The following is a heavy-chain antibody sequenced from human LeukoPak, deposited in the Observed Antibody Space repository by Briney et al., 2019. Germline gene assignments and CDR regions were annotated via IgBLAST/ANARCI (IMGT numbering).Heavy chain of an antibody. CDR1: GYSISTGYY. CDR2: IYHSGST. D-gene: IGHD5-24*01. Sequence: SETLSLTCTVSGYSISTGYYWDWIRQPPGKGLEWIGSIYHSGSTYYNPSLKSRVTISVDTSKNQFSLKLSSVTAADTAVYYCARDFPQNEMATIKYYYYYMDVWGKGTTVTVSS. V-gene: IGHV4-38-2*02. CDR3: ARDFPQNEMATIKYYYYYMDV. J-gene: IGHJ6*03.